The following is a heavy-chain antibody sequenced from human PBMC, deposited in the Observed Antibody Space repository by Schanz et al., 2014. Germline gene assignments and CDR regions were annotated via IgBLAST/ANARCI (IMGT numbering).Heavy chain of an antibody. CDR1: GFTFSDYA. D-gene: IGHD5-12*01. CDR3: ARDGGRDGYNLAFDV. J-gene: IGHJ3*01. CDR2: ISSLGNYI. V-gene: IGHV3-21*04. Sequence: EVQLAESGGGLVKPGGSLRLSCAPSGFTFSDYAMNWVRQAPGKGLEWVASISSLGNYIYYADSMKGRFTISRDNAKNSLYLQMNSLRAEDTAIYYCARDGGRDGYNLAFDVWGQGTLVTVSS.